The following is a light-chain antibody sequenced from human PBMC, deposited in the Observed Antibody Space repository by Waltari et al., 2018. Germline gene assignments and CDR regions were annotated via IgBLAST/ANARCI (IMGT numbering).Light chain of an antibody. CDR3: QAWDSTTAVV. J-gene: IGLJ2*01. CDR2: QDK. Sequence: SSELTQPPSMSVSPGQTATIPCSGDNLGATYVSWYQQKPGQSPVVVISQDKKRPSGIPERFSGSNSGNTATLTIGGAQAVDEADYYCQAWDSTTAVVFGGGTKLTVL. V-gene: IGLV3-1*01. CDR1: NLGATY.